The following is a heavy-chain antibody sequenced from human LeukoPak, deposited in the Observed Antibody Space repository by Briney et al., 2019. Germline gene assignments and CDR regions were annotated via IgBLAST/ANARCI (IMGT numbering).Heavy chain of an antibody. D-gene: IGHD3-22*01. CDR2: ISSSSSYI. CDR1: GFTISSFS. CDR3: ARDYHYNSSEYAFDI. J-gene: IGHJ3*02. Sequence: GGSLRLSCAASGFTISSFSMNWVRQAPGKGLEWVSSISSSSSYIYYADSVKGRFTISRDNAKNSLYLQMNSLRAEDTAVYYCARDYHYNSSEYAFDIWGQGTMVTVSS. V-gene: IGHV3-21*01.